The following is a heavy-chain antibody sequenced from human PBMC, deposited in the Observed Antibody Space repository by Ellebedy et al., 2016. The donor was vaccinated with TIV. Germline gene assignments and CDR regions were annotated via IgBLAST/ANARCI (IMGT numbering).Heavy chain of an antibody. CDR3: AKVAAGPGGVWVFDY. CDR2: IGASGAPV. CDR1: GLTFSNSY. Sequence: GESLKISCAASGLTFSNSYMSWIRQTPGKGLEWVSYIGASGAPVYDADSVKGRFTVSRDNARNSLYLQMNSLRAEDTAVYYCAKVAAGPGGVWVFDYWGQGTLVTVSS. J-gene: IGHJ4*02. V-gene: IGHV3-11*01. D-gene: IGHD6-6*01.